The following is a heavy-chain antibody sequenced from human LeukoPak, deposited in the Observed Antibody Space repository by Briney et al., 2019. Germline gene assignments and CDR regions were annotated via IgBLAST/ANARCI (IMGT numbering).Heavy chain of an antibody. CDR2: IKQDGSER. CDR1: GFTFSSYG. D-gene: IGHD6-13*01. Sequence: GGSLRLSCAASGFTFSSYGMSWVRQAPGKGLEWVANIKQDGSERYYVDSVKGRFTISRDNAKNSLYLQMNSLRAEDTAVYYCARDLGYSSSWTRWFDPWGQGTLVTVSS. CDR3: ARDLGYSSSWTRWFDP. J-gene: IGHJ5*02. V-gene: IGHV3-7*01.